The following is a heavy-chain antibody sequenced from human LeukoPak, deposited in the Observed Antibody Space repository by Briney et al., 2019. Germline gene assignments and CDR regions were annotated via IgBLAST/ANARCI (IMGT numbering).Heavy chain of an antibody. CDR3: AKAHYIHFLDY. J-gene: IGHJ4*02. CDR1: GFTVSSNY. CDR2: IYSDGST. V-gene: IGHV3-53*01. D-gene: IGHD2/OR15-2a*01. Sequence: GGSLRLSCAASGFTVSSNYMSWVRQAPGKGLEWVSVIYSDGSTYYADSVKGRFTISRDKSKNTLYLQMNSLRAEDTAVYYCAKAHYIHFLDYWGQGTLVTVSS.